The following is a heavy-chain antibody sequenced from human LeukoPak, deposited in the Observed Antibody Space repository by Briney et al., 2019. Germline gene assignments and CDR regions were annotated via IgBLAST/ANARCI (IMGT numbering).Heavy chain of an antibody. V-gene: IGHV5-51*01. CDR2: IYPGDSDA. Sequence: GESLRISCKGSGYSFTNYWIGWVRQMPGKGLEWMGIIYPGDSDARYGPSFQGQVTISADKSISTAYPQWSSLKASDTAIYYCARRVYSNYRYFDLWGRGTLVTVSS. CDR3: ARRVYSNYRYFDL. D-gene: IGHD4-11*01. J-gene: IGHJ2*01. CDR1: GYSFTNYW.